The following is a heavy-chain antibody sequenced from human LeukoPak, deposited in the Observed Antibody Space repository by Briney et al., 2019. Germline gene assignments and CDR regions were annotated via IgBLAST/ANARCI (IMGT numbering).Heavy chain of an antibody. CDR1: GFSFDYYG. CDR2: ISWNSDDI. Sequence: GGSLRLSCAASGFSFDYYGMHWVRQAPGKGLEWVSGISWNSDDIGYADSVKGRFTVSRDNARNSVYLQMNSLRVEDTAVYYCARDPVEWELLLDCWGQGTLVTVSS. D-gene: IGHD1-26*01. V-gene: IGHV3-9*01. CDR3: ARDPVEWELLLDC. J-gene: IGHJ4*02.